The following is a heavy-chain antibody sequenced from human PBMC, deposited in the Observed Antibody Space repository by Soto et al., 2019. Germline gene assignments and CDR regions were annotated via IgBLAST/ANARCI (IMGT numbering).Heavy chain of an antibody. V-gene: IGHV3-48*04. CDR2: ISSNSSTI. Sequence: GGSLRLSCAASGFTFSSYGMNWVRQAPGKGLEWVSNISSNSSTIYYADSVKGRFTISRDNAKNSLYLQMNSLRAEDTALYYCAKEYSDSSGSFTNWFDPWGQGTLVTVSS. CDR1: GFTFSSYG. D-gene: IGHD3-22*01. CDR3: AKEYSDSSGSFTNWFDP. J-gene: IGHJ5*02.